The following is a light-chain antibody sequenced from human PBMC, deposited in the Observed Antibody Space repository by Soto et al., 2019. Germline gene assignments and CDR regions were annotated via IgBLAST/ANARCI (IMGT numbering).Light chain of an antibody. V-gene: IGKV3-11*01. Sequence: EVVLTQSPATLSLSPGESATLSCRASENVGSYLAWYQQRPDQAPRLVVYHTSTRATGIPARFSGSGSGTDFTLTIISLEPEDFAVYYCQQAGNRPPRTFGQGTKVEIK. CDR1: ENVGSY. CDR3: QQAGNRPPRT. J-gene: IGKJ1*01. CDR2: HTS.